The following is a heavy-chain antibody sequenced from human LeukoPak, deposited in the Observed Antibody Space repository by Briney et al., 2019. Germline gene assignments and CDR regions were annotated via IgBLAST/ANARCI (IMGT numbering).Heavy chain of an antibody. CDR2: VRYDGSNQ. D-gene: IGHD3-3*01. Sequence: GGSLRLSCAASGFVFSDYGMHWVRQAPGKGLEWVAFVRYDGSNQYYADSMKGRFTLSRDNSKNMLYLQMNSLRAEDTAVYYCAKAYDLWSGYPLFDFWGQGTLVTVSS. CDR3: AKAYDLWSGYPLFDF. CDR1: GFVFSDYG. J-gene: IGHJ4*02. V-gene: IGHV3-30*02.